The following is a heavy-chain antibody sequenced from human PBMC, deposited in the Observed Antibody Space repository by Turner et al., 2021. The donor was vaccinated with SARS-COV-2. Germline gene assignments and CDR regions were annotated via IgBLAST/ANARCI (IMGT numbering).Heavy chain of an antibody. D-gene: IGHD6-13*01. CDR2: ISIGSSYI. CDR1: GFTFSTFN. Sequence: EVQLVESGGGLVKPGGSLRLSCAASGFTFSTFNMNWVRQATGKGLEWVSSISIGSSYIYYADSVKGRFTISRDNAKNSRYLKMNSLRAEDTAVYYCARVFPEVAGYSSSWYSYYYGMDVWGQGTTVTVSS. CDR3: ARVFPEVAGYSSSWYSYYYGMDV. V-gene: IGHV3-21*01. J-gene: IGHJ6*02.